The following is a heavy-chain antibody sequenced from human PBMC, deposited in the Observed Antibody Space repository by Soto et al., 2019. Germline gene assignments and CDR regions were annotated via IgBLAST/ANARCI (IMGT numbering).Heavy chain of an antibody. J-gene: IGHJ6*02. CDR1: GGTFSSYA. Sequence: QVQLVQSGAEVKKPGSSVKVSCKASGGTFSSYAISWVRQAPGQGLEWMGGIIPIFGTANYAQKFQGRVTMPADESTGTAYMELGSRRSEDTAVYYCAVPGGGGYDYGYYYYGMDVWGQGTTVTVSS. CDR2: IIPIFGTA. V-gene: IGHV1-69*12. D-gene: IGHD5-12*01. CDR3: AVPGGGGYDYGYYYYGMDV.